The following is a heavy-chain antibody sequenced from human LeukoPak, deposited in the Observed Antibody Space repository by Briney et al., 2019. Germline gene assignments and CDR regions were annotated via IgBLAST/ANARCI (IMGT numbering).Heavy chain of an antibody. D-gene: IGHD1-26*01. CDR3: ARDTYYSGSYIWFDP. Sequence: GGSLRLSCAASGFTFDTYAMSWVRQAPGKGLEWVSVISGSGDSTEYADSVKGRFTISRDNSRNTLSLQMNNLRAEDTATYYCARDTYYSGSYIWFDPRGQGALVTVSS. CDR2: ISGSGDST. J-gene: IGHJ5*02. V-gene: IGHV3-23*01. CDR1: GFTFDTYA.